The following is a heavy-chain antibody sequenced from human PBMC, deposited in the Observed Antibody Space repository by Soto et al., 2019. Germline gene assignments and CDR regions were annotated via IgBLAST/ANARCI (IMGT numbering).Heavy chain of an antibody. Sequence: PGGSLRLSCAASGFTFSDDYMTWIRRAPGKGLEWVSYISNTGSFIHYADSVKGRFTISRDNAKNSLYLQMNSLRAEDTAVYYCARNMYYDFWSCYPNWFDPWGQGTVVTVSS. D-gene: IGHD3-3*01. J-gene: IGHJ5*02. CDR2: ISNTGSFI. CDR1: GFTFSDDY. V-gene: IGHV3-11*01. CDR3: ARNMYYDFWSCYPNWFDP.